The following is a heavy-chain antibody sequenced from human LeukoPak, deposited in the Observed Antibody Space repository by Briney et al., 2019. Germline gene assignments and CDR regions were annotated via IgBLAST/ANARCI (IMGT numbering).Heavy chain of an antibody. CDR3: ARDGGYDFWSGSPFPQDAFDI. CDR1: GGSFSGYY. J-gene: IGHJ3*02. D-gene: IGHD3-3*01. CDR2: INHSGST. Sequence: PSETLSLTCAVYGGSFSGYYWSWIRQPPGKGLEWIGEINHSGSTNYNPSLKSRVTISVDTSKNQFSLKLSSVTAADTAVYYCARDGGYDFWSGSPFPQDAFDIWGQGTMVTVSS. V-gene: IGHV4-34*01.